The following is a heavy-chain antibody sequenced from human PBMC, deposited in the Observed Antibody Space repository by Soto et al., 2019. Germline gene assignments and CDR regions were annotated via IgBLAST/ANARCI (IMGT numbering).Heavy chain of an antibody. CDR3: AKDQKAGVPAAWAFDY. CDR1: GFTFSSYG. D-gene: IGHD2-2*01. Sequence: GGSLRLSCAASGFTFSSYGMHWVRQAPGKGLEWVAVISYDGSNKYYAGSVKGRFTISRDNSKNTLYLQMNSLRAEDTAVYYWAKDQKAGVPAAWAFDYWGQEPLVTVSS. CDR2: ISYDGSNK. V-gene: IGHV3-30*18. J-gene: IGHJ4*02.